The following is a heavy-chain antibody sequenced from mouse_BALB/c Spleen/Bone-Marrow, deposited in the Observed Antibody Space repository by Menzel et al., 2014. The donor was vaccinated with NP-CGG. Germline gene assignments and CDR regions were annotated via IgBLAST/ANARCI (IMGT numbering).Heavy chain of an antibody. V-gene: IGHV3-1*02. CDR2: IHYSGST. Sequence: VQLQQSGPVLVKPSQSLSLTCTVTAYSITSGYGWHWIRQFPGNKLEWMGYIHYSGSTHYNPSLKGRISITRDTSKNQFFLQLSSVTTEDTATYHCARGARTTARFAYWGQGTLVTVSA. CDR1: AYSITSGYG. J-gene: IGHJ3*01. CDR3: ARGARTTARFAY. D-gene: IGHD1-2*01.